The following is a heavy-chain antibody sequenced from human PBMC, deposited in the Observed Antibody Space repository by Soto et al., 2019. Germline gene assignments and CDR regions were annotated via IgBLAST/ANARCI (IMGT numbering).Heavy chain of an antibody. CDR2: INSDGTTI. Sequence: PGGSLRLSCAASGFTFSPFWMHWVRQAPGKGLVWVSHINSDGTTIVYADSVKGRFTISRDNAKNTLYLQMNSLRVEDTAVYFCVRDRGYPDSFDIWGPGTPVTVSS. CDR1: GFTFSPFW. J-gene: IGHJ6*02. D-gene: IGHD3-22*01. V-gene: IGHV3-74*01. CDR3: VRDRGYPDSFDI.